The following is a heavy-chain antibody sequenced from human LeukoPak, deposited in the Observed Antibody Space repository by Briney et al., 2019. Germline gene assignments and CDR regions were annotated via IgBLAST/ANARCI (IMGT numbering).Heavy chain of an antibody. D-gene: IGHD2-2*01. CDR2: INPNSEGE. V-gene: IGHV1-2*02. CDR1: GYTFTGYY. Sequence: ASVKVSCKASGYTFTGYYIHWFRQAPGKGLEWMGWINPNSEGENYAQQFQGRVTMTADTSISTAYMELSSLKSDDTAVYYCAREDIVVVPAAMGENAFDIWGQGTMVTVSS. J-gene: IGHJ3*02. CDR3: AREDIVVVPAAMGENAFDI.